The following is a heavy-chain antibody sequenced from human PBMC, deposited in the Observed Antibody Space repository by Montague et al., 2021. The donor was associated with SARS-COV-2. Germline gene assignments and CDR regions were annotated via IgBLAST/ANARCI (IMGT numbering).Heavy chain of an antibody. J-gene: IGHJ1*01. D-gene: IGHD3-22*01. CDR3: ASLNYYDSSGYYSGGTPDEYFQH. Sequence: SLRLSCAASGFTFSSYEMNWVRQAPGKGLEWVSYTSSSGSTIYYADSVKGRFTISRDNAKNSLYLQMNSLRTEDTAVYYCASLNYYDSSGYYSGGTPDEYFQHWGQGTLVTVSS. V-gene: IGHV3-48*03. CDR1: GFTFSSYE. CDR2: TSSSGSTI.